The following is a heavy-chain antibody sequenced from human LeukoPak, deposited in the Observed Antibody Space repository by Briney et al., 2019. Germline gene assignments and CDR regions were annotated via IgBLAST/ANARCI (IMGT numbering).Heavy chain of an antibody. CDR2: MNPNSGNT. CDR3: ARAAGYYDSSGPPGG. D-gene: IGHD3-22*01. Sequence: ASVTVSFKASGYTFTSYDINWVRQATGQGIERMGWMNPNSGNTGYAQKFQGRGTITRNTSISTAYMELSSLRSEDTAVYYCARAAGYYDSSGPPGGCGQGTLVTVSS. V-gene: IGHV1-8*01. CDR1: GYTFTSYD. J-gene: IGHJ4*02.